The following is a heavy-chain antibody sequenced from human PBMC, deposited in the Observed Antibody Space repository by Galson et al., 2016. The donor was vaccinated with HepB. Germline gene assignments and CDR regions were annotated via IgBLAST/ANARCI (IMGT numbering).Heavy chain of an antibody. V-gene: IGHV3-53*01. D-gene: IGHD3-16*01. CDR2: LCSGGAT. CDR1: GFTVNSNC. Sequence: SLRLSCAASGFTVNSNCMTWVRQAPGKGLEWVALLCSGGATYSADSVKGRFTISSDTSKNTVYLQMKSLRAEDTALYFCGRVLLNTPPQFWGQGTLVTVSS. J-gene: IGHJ1*01. CDR3: GRVLLNTPPQF.